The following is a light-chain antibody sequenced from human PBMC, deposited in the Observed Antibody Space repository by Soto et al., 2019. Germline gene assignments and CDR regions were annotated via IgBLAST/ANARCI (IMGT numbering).Light chain of an antibody. CDR3: QQTHDIPWT. CDR1: QTISTY. Sequence: DIQMTQSPSSLSASVGDRVTITCRASQTISTYVNWYQQRPGKAPKVLLFGSSTLQIGVPSRFSGTGYGKDFTLTVSNLKPEDFATYYCQQTHDIPWTLGQGTKVDSK. V-gene: IGKV1-39*01. J-gene: IGKJ1*01. CDR2: GSS.